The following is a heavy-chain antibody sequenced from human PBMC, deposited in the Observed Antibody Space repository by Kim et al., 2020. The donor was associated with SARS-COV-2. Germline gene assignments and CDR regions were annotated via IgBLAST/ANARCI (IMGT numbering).Heavy chain of an antibody. CDR1: GGSISSSSYY. CDR3: AGVPGSYGYLAPYYYYGMDV. J-gene: IGHJ6*02. Sequence: SETLSLTCTVSGGSISSSSYYWGWIRQPPGKGLEWIGSIYYSGSTYYNPSLKSRVTISVDTSKNQFSLKLSSVTAADTAVYYCAGVPGSYGYLAPYYYYGMDVWGQGTTVTVSS. CDR2: IYYSGST. V-gene: IGHV4-39*01. D-gene: IGHD5-18*01.